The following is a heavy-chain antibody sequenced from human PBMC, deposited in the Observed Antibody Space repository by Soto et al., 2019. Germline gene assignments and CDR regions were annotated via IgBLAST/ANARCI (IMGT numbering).Heavy chain of an antibody. CDR3: AKVLGYCSSTSCSREAYYYYGMDV. Sequence: QVQLVESGGGVVQPGRSLRLSCAASGFTFSSYGMHWVRQAPGKGLEWVAVISYDGSNKYNADSVKGRFTISRDNYKNTLYLQMNNLRAEDTAVYHCAKVLGYCSSTSCSREAYYYYGMDVWGQGTTVTVSS. CDR1: GFTFSSYG. CDR2: ISYDGSNK. D-gene: IGHD2-2*01. J-gene: IGHJ6*02. V-gene: IGHV3-30*18.